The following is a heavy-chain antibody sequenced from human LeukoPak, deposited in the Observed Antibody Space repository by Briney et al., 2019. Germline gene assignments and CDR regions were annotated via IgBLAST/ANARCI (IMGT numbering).Heavy chain of an antibody. J-gene: IGHJ6*03. CDR3: ARVVAATAKENYFYYYMDV. Sequence: SETLSLTCTVSGGSISSYYWSWIRQPPGKGLEWIGYIYYSGSTNYNPSLKSRVTISVDTSKNQFSLKLSSVTAADTAVYYCARVVAATAKENYFYYYMDVWGKGTTVTVSS. V-gene: IGHV4-59*01. CDR1: GGSISSYY. D-gene: IGHD6-25*01. CDR2: IYYSGST.